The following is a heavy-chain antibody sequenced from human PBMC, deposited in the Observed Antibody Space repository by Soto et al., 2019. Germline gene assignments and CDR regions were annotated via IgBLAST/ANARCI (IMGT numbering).Heavy chain of an antibody. CDR1: GFTFSSYA. J-gene: IGHJ4*02. CDR3: AKSEDYYYDSSGSPFDY. CDR2: ISGSGGST. V-gene: IGHV3-23*01. Sequence: PGGSLRLSCAASGFTFSSYAMSWVRQAPGKGLEWVSAISGSGGSTYYADSVKGRFTISRDNSKNTLYLQMNSLRAEDTAVYYCAKSEDYYYDSSGSPFDYWGQGALVTVSS. D-gene: IGHD3-22*01.